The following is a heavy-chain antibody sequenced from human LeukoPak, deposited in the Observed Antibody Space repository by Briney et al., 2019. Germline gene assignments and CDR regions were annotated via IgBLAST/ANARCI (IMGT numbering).Heavy chain of an antibody. Sequence: PSETLSLTCAVYGASYNAYYWSGIRQPPGKGLEGIGDIDHRGTATYNPSLKSRLTISADASKKQFSLKLISVTDADTAVYYCAVGITILGVAASFDSWGQGNLVIVSS. J-gene: IGHJ4*02. D-gene: IGHD3-3*01. V-gene: IGHV4-34*01. CDR1: GASYNAYY. CDR3: AVGITILGVAASFDS. CDR2: IDHRGTA.